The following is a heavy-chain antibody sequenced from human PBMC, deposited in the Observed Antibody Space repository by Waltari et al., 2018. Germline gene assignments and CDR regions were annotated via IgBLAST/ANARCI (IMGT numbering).Heavy chain of an antibody. CDR3: ARARYGSGSPNWFDP. J-gene: IGHJ5*02. Sequence: QVQLVQSGAEVKKPGASVKVSCKASGYTFTSYAMHWVRQAPGQRLEWMGWINAGNGNTKDSQRFQGRVTITRDTSASTAYMELSSLRSEDTAVYYCARARYGSGSPNWFDPWGQGTLVTVSS. CDR1: GYTFTSYA. CDR2: INAGNGNT. V-gene: IGHV1-3*01. D-gene: IGHD3-10*01.